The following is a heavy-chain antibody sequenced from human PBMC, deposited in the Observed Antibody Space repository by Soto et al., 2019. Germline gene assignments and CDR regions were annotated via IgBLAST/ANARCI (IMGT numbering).Heavy chain of an antibody. Sequence: EVQLVESGGGLVQPGGSLRLSCAVSGFTFSSYWMHWVRQAPGKGLVWVSRINNDGSSTSYADSVKGRFTISRDNAKNSLYLQMNSLRAEDTAVYYCARVYSSSFGFDYWGQGTLVTVSS. CDR1: GFTFSSYW. J-gene: IGHJ4*02. CDR3: ARVYSSSFGFDY. CDR2: INNDGSST. D-gene: IGHD6-6*01. V-gene: IGHV3-74*01.